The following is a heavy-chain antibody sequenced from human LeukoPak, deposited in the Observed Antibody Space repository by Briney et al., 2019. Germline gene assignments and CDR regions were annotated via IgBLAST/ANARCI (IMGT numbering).Heavy chain of an antibody. Sequence: PGGSLRLSCAASGFTFSNYAIHWVRQAPGKGLEWVSYISSSSSTIYYADSVKGRFTISRDNAKNSLYLQMNSLRAEDTAVYYCARDGGRWLRPYYFDYWGQGTLVTVSS. CDR3: ARDGGRWLRPYYFDY. CDR1: GFTFSNYA. CDR2: ISSSSSTI. V-gene: IGHV3-48*04. D-gene: IGHD5-24*01. J-gene: IGHJ4*02.